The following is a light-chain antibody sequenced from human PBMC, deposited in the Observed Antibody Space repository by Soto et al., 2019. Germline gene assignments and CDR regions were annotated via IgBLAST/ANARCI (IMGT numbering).Light chain of an antibody. J-gene: IGLJ3*02. CDR1: SSNIGSNY. CDR2: RNN. V-gene: IGLV1-47*01. Sequence: QSVLTQPPSASGTPGQRVTISYSGSSSNIGSNYVYWYQQLPGTAPKLLIYRNNQRPSGVPDLFSGSKSGTSASLAISGLRSEDEANYYCAAWDDSLSGVVFGGGTKVTVL. CDR3: AAWDDSLSGVV.